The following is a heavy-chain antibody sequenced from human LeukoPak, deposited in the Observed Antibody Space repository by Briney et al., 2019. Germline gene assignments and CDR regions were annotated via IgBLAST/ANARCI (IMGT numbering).Heavy chain of an antibody. CDR3: ARAHHRRVYDYVWGSYPY. CDR2: ISSSSSTL. V-gene: IGHV3-48*01. CDR1: GFTYSSYS. J-gene: IGHJ4*02. D-gene: IGHD3-16*02. Sequence: GGPLRLSCAASGFTYSSYSMNWVRQAPGKGLERVSYISSSSSTLYHAASVEGRLTISRDNAKNSLYLQMNSLRAEDTAVYYCARAHHRRVYDYVWGSYPYWGQGTLVTVSS.